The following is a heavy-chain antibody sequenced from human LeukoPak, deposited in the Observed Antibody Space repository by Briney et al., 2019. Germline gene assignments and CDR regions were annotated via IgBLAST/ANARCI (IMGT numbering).Heavy chain of an antibody. CDR3: ARDVQGLGNPDC. CDR2: MYHSGNT. CDR1: GGSISSHGYY. Sequence: SSETLSLTCTVSGGSISSHGYYWTWIRQPPGKGLEWIGYMYHSGNTYYSPSLESRVTMAVDTSKNQFSLQLSSVTAADTAMYYCARDVQGLGNPDCWGQGTLVTVSS. V-gene: IGHV4-30-4*01. D-gene: IGHD1-1*01. J-gene: IGHJ4*02.